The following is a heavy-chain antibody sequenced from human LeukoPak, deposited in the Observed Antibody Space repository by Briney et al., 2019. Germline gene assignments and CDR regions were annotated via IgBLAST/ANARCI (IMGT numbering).Heavy chain of an antibody. J-gene: IGHJ4*02. CDR2: IYTSGST. D-gene: IGHD3-9*01. CDR1: GGSISSGSYY. CDR3: ARSYYDILTGYYWGPFDY. Sequence: SQTLSPTCTVSGGSISSGSYYWSWIRQPAGKGLEWIGRIYTSGSTNYNPSLKSRVTISVDTSKNQFSLKLSSVTAADTAVYYCARSYYDILTGYYWGPFDYWGQGTLVTVSS. V-gene: IGHV4-61*02.